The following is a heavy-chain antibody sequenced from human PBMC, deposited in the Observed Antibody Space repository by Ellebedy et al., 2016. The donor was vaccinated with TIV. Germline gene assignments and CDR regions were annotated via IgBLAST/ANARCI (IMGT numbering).Heavy chain of an antibody. CDR2: IYGGGDT. CDR1: GFTVTSNY. Sequence: PGGSLRLSCTASGFTVTSNYMNWVRQAPGKGLEWVSLIYGGGDTYYSDSVKGRFTISRDNSKNTVYLQMNNLRVEDTAVYYCARDRHCIGGTCYSVWGQGTLVTVSS. CDR3: ARDRHCIGGTCYSV. J-gene: IGHJ4*02. D-gene: IGHD2-15*01. V-gene: IGHV3-53*01.